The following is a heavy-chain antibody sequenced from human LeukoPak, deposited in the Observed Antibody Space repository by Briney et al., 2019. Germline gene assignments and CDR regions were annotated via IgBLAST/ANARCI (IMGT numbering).Heavy chain of an antibody. CDR3: ASYSSGWYGGFDY. CDR1: GYSLTSYW. Sequence: GESLKISCKGSGYSLTSYWISWVRQMPGKGLEWMGRIDPSDSYTNYSPSFQGHVTTSADKSISTAYLQWSSLKASDTAMYYCASYSSGWYGGFDYWGQGTLVTVSS. D-gene: IGHD6-19*01. CDR2: IDPSDSYT. V-gene: IGHV5-10-1*01. J-gene: IGHJ4*02.